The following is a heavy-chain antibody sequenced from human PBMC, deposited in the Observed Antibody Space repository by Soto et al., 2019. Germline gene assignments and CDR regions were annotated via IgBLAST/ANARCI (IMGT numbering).Heavy chain of an antibody. D-gene: IGHD1-26*01. CDR2: LNTDGSST. CDR3: AREALGALGY. J-gene: IGHJ4*02. Sequence: PGGSLRLSCVASGFSFSSYWMHWVRQAPGKGPVWVSRLNTDGSSTIYADSVKGRFTISRDNAKNTLYLQINSLRAEDTAVYYCAREALGALGYWGQGTPVTVPS. CDR1: GFSFSSYW. V-gene: IGHV3-74*01.